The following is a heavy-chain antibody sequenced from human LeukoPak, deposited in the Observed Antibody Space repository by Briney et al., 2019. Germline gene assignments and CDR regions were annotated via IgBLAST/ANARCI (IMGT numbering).Heavy chain of an antibody. CDR2: IGGSSTSI. Sequence: KPGGSLRLSCAASGFTFSIYSMNWVRQAPGKGLEWLSSIGGSSTSIYYAGSVQGRFTISRDNAKNSLYLQMNGLRAEDSAVYYCAREEGKQQMEAFDYWGREPWSPSPQ. CDR3: AREEGKQQMEAFDY. J-gene: IGHJ4*02. D-gene: IGHD6-13*01. CDR1: GFTFSIYS. V-gene: IGHV3-21*01.